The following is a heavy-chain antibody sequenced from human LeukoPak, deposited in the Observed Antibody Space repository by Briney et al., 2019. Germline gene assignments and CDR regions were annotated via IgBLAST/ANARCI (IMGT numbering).Heavy chain of an antibody. Sequence: PSETLSLTCAVYGGSLSGYYWSWIRQPPGKGLEWIGEINHSGSTNYNPSLKSRVAISVDTYKNQFPLKLSSVTAADTAVYYCARGVHGSGSYYYWGQGTLVTVSS. J-gene: IGHJ4*02. CDR1: GGSLSGYY. D-gene: IGHD3-10*01. CDR3: ARGVHGSGSYYY. CDR2: INHSGST. V-gene: IGHV4-34*01.